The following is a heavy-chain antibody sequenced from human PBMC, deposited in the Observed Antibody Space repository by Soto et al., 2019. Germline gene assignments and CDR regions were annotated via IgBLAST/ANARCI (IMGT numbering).Heavy chain of an antibody. CDR3: ARAPLYSSGWYDKDPFDP. Sequence: SETLSLTCAVYGGSFSGYYWSWIRQPPGKGLEWIGEINHSGSTNYNPSLKSRVTISVDTSKNQFSLKLSSVTAADTAVYYCARAPLYSSGWYDKDPFDPWGQGTLVTVSS. J-gene: IGHJ5*02. D-gene: IGHD6-19*01. CDR1: GGSFSGYY. V-gene: IGHV4-34*01. CDR2: INHSGST.